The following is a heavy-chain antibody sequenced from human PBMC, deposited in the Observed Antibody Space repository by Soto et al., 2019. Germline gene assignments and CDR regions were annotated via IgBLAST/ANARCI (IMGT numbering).Heavy chain of an antibody. J-gene: IGHJ3*02. V-gene: IGHV4-30-2*01. CDR1: VVSLTSGGNS. CDR3: AREGGYDSSGYAFDI. Sequence: PSEPLSLTCTVSVVSLTSGGNSRSWLRQPPGKGLEWIGYIYHSGGTYYNPSLKSRVTISVDRSKNQFSLKLSSVTAADTAVYYCAREGGYDSSGYAFDIWGQGTMVT. CDR2: IYHSGGT. D-gene: IGHD3-22*01.